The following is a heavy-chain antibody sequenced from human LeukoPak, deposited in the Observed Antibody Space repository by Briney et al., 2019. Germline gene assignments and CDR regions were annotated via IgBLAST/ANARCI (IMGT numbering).Heavy chain of an antibody. J-gene: IGHJ6*02. CDR3: AKVKNGRLSYYYGMDV. Sequence: PGGSLRLSCAASGFTFDDYAMHWVRQAPGKGLEWVSGISWNSGSIGYADSVKGRFTISRDNAKNSLYLQMNSLRAEDTALYYCAKVKNGRLSYYYGMDVWGQGTTVTVSS. CDR2: ISWNSGSI. D-gene: IGHD3-16*01. CDR1: GFTFDDYA. V-gene: IGHV3-9*01.